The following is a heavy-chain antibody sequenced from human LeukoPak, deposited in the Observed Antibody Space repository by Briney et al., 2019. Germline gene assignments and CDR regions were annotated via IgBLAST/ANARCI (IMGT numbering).Heavy chain of an antibody. Sequence: ASVKVSCKASGYTFTSYGISWVRQAPGQGLEWMGWISAYNGNTNYAQKLQGRVTMTTDTSTSTAYMELRSLRSDDTAVYYCARVLRYFCLLLGSHPFDYWGQGTLVTVSS. CDR1: GYTFTSYG. D-gene: IGHD3-9*01. J-gene: IGHJ4*02. CDR2: ISAYNGNT. CDR3: ARVLRYFCLLLGSHPFDY. V-gene: IGHV1-18*04.